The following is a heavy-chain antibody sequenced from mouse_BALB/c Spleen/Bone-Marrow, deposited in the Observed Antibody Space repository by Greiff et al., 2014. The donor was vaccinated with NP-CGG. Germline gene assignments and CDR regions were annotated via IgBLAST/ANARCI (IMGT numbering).Heavy chain of an antibody. J-gene: IGHJ4*01. D-gene: IGHD2-14*01. V-gene: IGHV1S137*01. Sequence: QVQLQQSGAKLVRPGVSVKISCKGSGYTFTDHAMHWVKRSHAKSLEWIGLISGYYGDAIYNQKFKGKATMTVDKSSSTAYMELARLTSVDSAIYYCARSGKVRNAMDYWGQGTSVTVSS. CDR2: ISGYYGDA. CDR3: ARSGKVRNAMDY. CDR1: GYTFTDHA.